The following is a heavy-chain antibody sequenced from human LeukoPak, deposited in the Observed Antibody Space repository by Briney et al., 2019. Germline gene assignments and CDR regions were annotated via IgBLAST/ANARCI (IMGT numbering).Heavy chain of an antibody. Sequence: GGSLRLSCAASGFTFSYYWMYWVRQAPGKGLEWVASIKLDGSEQYYLGSVKGRFTISRDNARNSLYLQMNSLRAEDAAMYYCARDSPRGWSMDVWGKGTTVAVSS. J-gene: IGHJ6*03. CDR2: IKLDGSEQ. V-gene: IGHV3-7*01. CDR1: GFTFSYYW. CDR3: ARDSPRGWSMDV. D-gene: IGHD3-10*01.